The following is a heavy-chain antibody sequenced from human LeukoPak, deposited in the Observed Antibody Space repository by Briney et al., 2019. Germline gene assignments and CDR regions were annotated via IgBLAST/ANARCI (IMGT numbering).Heavy chain of an antibody. J-gene: IGHJ2*01. CDR1: GVSISSGDYY. CDR2: IYYSGST. D-gene: IGHD3-22*01. V-gene: IGHV4-30-4*01. CDR3: ARSSGLALRSGYYYANWYFDL. Sequence: SETLSLTCTVSGVSISSGDYYWSWIRQPPGKGLEWIGYIYYSGSTYYNPSLKSRVTISVDTSKNQFSLKLSSVTAADTAVYYCARSSGLALRSGYYYANWYFDLWGRGTLVTVSS.